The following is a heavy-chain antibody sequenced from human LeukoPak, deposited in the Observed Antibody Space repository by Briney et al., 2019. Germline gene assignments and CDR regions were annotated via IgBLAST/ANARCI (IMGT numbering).Heavy chain of an antibody. V-gene: IGHV3-23*01. CDR1: GFTFSNYA. J-gene: IGHJ4*02. D-gene: IGHD2-15*01. Sequence: PGGSLRLSCAASGFTFSNYAMTWVRQAPGKGLEWVSAISGSGDITYYADPVKGRFTISRDNSKNTLHLQMNSLRAEDTAVYCCAKSRRGANSGGSYYFDYWGQGTLVTVSS. CDR2: ISGSGDIT. CDR3: AKSRRGANSGGSYYFDY.